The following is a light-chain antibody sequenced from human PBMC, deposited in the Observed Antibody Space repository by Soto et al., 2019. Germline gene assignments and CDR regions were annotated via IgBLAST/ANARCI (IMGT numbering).Light chain of an antibody. Sequence: QSVLAQPASVSGSPGQSITISCTGTSSDVGGYNYVSWYQQHPGKAPKLMIYDVSNRPSGVSNHFSGSKSGNTASLTISGLQAEDEADYYCSSYTSSSTLHYVFGTGTKVTV. V-gene: IGLV2-14*01. CDR2: DVS. CDR3: SSYTSSSTLHYV. J-gene: IGLJ1*01. CDR1: SSDVGGYNY.